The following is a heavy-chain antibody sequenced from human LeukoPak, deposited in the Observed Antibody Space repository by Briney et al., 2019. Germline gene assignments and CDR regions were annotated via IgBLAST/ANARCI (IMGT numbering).Heavy chain of an antibody. CDR1: GGTFSSYA. D-gene: IGHD3-9*01. CDR2: IIPILGIA. V-gene: IGHV1-69*04. CDR3: ARDPLVAYYYGMDV. Sequence: ASVKVSCKASGGTFSSYAISWVRQAPGQGLEWMGRIIPILGIANYAQKFQGRVTITADKSTSTAYMELSSLRSEDTAVYYCARDPLVAYYYGMDVWGQGTTVTVSS. J-gene: IGHJ6*02.